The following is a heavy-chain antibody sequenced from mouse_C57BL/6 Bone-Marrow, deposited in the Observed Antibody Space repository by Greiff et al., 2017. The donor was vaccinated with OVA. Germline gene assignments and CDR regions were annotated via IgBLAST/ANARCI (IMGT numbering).Heavy chain of an antibody. Sequence: EVQLQQSGGDLVKPGGSLKLSCAASGFTFSSYGMSWVRQTPDKRLEWVATISSGGSYTYYPDSVKGRFTISRDNAKNTLYLQMSSLKSEDTAMYYCARRRAYYDYDGFAYWGQGTLVTVSA. CDR3: ARRRAYYDYDGFAY. V-gene: IGHV5-6*01. CDR1: GFTFSSYG. D-gene: IGHD2-4*01. J-gene: IGHJ3*01. CDR2: ISSGGSYT.